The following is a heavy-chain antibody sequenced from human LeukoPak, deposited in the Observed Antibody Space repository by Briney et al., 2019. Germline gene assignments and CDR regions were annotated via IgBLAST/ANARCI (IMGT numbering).Heavy chain of an antibody. CDR2: INPNSGGT. CDR3: ARGIVVVPAAIVDAFDI. V-gene: IGHV1-2*02. D-gene: IGHD2-2*02. CDR1: GYTFTGYY. Sequence: EASVKVSCKASGYTFTGYYMHWVRQAPGQGLEWMGWINPNSGGTNYAQKFQGRVTMTRDTSISTAYMELSRLRSDDTAVYYCARGIVVVPAAIVDAFDIWGQGTVVTVSS. J-gene: IGHJ3*02.